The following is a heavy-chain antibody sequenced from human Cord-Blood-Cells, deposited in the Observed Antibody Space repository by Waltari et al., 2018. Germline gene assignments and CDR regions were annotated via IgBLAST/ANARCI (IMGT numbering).Heavy chain of an antibody. Sequence: QVQLVQSGAEVKKPGASVKVSCQASGYTFTGYYMHWVRQAPGQGLEWMGWINPNSGGTNYAQKFQGWVTMTRDTSISTAYMELSRLRSDDTAVYYCARGRSRGYDFWSGYYVAFDIWGQGTMVTVSS. CDR1: GYTFTGYY. CDR3: ARGRSRGYDFWSGYYVAFDI. J-gene: IGHJ3*02. CDR2: INPNSGGT. V-gene: IGHV1-2*04. D-gene: IGHD3-3*01.